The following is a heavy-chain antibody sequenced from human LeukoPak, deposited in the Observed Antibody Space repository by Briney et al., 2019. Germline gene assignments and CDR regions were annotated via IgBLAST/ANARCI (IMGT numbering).Heavy chain of an antibody. CDR1: GFTFSSYW. CDR3: ARGGSKAAFDI. CDR2: INTDGSSI. D-gene: IGHD3-10*01. Sequence: GGSLRLSCAASGFTFSSYWMHWVRQAPGKGLVWVSRINTDGSSIGHADSVKGRFTISRDNAKNTLYLQMNSLRAEDTAVYYCARGGSKAAFDIWGQGTMVTVSS. V-gene: IGHV3-74*01. J-gene: IGHJ3*02.